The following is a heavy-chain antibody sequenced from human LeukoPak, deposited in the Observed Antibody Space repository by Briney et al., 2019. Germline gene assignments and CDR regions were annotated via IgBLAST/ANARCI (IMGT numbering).Heavy chain of an antibody. D-gene: IGHD3-22*01. CDR3: ARVTTGTYYDY. Sequence: ASVKVSCKASGYTFTDYYMHWVRHAPGQGLEWMGWVNPKSGGTNYAQKFQGRVTMTRDTSISTAYMELSRLTSDDTAVYYCARVTTGTYYDYWGQGTLVTVSS. CDR1: GYTFTDYY. V-gene: IGHV1-2*02. CDR2: VNPKSGGT. J-gene: IGHJ4*02.